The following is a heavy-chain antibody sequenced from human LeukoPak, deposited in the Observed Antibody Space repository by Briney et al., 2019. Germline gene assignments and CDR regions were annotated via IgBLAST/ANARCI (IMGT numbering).Heavy chain of an antibody. CDR3: ARENSGIMKNYFDY. J-gene: IGHJ4*02. CDR1: GFTFSSYW. CDR2: IKQDGSEK. D-gene: IGHD1-26*01. V-gene: IGHV3-7*01. Sequence: GGSLRLSCAASGFTFSSYWMSWVRQAPGKGLEWVANIKQDGSEKYYVDSVKGRFTISRDNAKNSLYLQMNSLRAEDTAVYYCARENSGIMKNYFDYWGQGTLVTVSS.